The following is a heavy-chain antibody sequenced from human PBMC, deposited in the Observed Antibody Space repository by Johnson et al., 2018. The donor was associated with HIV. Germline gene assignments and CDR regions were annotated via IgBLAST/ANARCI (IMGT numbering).Heavy chain of an antibody. Sequence: VQLVESGGGVVQPGGSLRLSCAASGFTFSSYAMSWVRQAPGKGLEWVSAMSGSGGSTYYADSVKGRFTISRDNSKNTLYLQMNSVRAEDTAVYYCARGGDYGEGAFDFWGQGTMVTVSS. D-gene: IGHD4-17*01. J-gene: IGHJ3*01. V-gene: IGHV3-23*04. CDR1: GFTFSSYA. CDR3: ARGGDYGEGAFDF. CDR2: MSGSGGST.